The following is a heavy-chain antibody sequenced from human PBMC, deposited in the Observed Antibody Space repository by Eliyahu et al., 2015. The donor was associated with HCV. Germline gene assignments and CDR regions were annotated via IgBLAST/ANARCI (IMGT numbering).Heavy chain of an antibody. V-gene: IGHV1-2*02. Sequence: QVQLVQSGAEVXKPGXSVXVSCXASGYTFTGYYMHWVRQAPGQGLEWMGWINPXSGGTNYAQKFQGRXTMTRDTSISTAYMELSRLRSDDTAVYYCARDPFRYSWGQGTMVTVSS. CDR1: GYTFTGYY. D-gene: IGHD3-9*01. CDR3: ARDPFRYS. J-gene: IGHJ3*01. CDR2: INPXSGGT.